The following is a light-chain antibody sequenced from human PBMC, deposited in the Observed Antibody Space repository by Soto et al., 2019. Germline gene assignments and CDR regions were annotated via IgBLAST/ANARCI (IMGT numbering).Light chain of an antibody. J-gene: IGLJ2*01. V-gene: IGLV2-23*02. CDR2: EVT. Sequence: QSALTQTASVSGSPGQSITISCTGTSNEVGSYNLVSWYQQLPGKVPKLMIYEVTKRPSGVSNRFSGSKSGNTASLTISGLQADDEADYYCCSYTRSSTVIFGGGTKLTVL. CDR1: SNEVGSYNL. CDR3: CSYTRSSTVI.